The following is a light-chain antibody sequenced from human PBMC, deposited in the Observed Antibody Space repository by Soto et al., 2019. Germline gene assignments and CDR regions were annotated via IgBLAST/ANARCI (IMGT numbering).Light chain of an antibody. J-gene: IGKJ4*01. CDR3: QQANSFPFS. Sequence: DIQMTQSPSSVSVSVGDRVTITCRASQDFSSWLVWYQQKPGKAPKLLIYGASRLQSGVPSRFSGSGSGTEFTLTISSLQPEDFATYYCQQANSFPFSFGGGTKVEIK. CDR2: GAS. CDR1: QDFSSW. V-gene: IGKV1D-12*01.